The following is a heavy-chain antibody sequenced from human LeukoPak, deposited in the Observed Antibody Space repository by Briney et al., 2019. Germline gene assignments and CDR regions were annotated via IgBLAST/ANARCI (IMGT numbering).Heavy chain of an antibody. CDR1: GGSISSYY. V-gene: IGHV4-59*12. CDR3: ARLGRYYYDSSGYYRRPNFDY. Sequence: SETLSLTCTVSGGSISSYYWSWIRQPPGKGLGWIGYIYYSGSTNYNPSLKSRVTISVDTSKNQFSLKLSSVTAADTAVYYCARLGRYYYDSSGYYRRPNFDYWGQGTLVTVSS. CDR2: IYYSGST. D-gene: IGHD3-22*01. J-gene: IGHJ4*02.